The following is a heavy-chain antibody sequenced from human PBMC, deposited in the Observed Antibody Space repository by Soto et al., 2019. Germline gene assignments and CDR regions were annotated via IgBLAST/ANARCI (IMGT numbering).Heavy chain of an antibody. Sequence: ASVKVSCKASGGTFSSYAINWVRQATGQGLEWMGWMNPNSGNTGYAQKFQGRVTMTRNTSISTAYMELSSLRSEDTAVYYCARAYSSSWYRLYYGMDVWGQGTTVTVSS. J-gene: IGHJ6*02. CDR3: ARAYSSSWYRLYYGMDV. D-gene: IGHD6-13*01. CDR1: GGTFSSYA. CDR2: MNPNSGNT. V-gene: IGHV1-8*02.